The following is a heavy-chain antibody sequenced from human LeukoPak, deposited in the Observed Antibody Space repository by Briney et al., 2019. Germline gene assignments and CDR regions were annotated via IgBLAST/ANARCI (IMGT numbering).Heavy chain of an antibody. V-gene: IGHV4-4*07. CDR1: GGSISSYY. Sequence: PSETLSLTCTVSGGSISSYYWSWIRQPAGKGLEWIGRIYTSGSTNYNPSLKSRVTISVDTSKNQFSLKLSSVTAADTAVYYCARGSEYYDILTGYYRGYGSVAADYWGQGTLVTVSS. CDR3: ARGSEYYDILTGYYRGYGSVAADY. CDR2: IYTSGST. J-gene: IGHJ4*02. D-gene: IGHD3-9*01.